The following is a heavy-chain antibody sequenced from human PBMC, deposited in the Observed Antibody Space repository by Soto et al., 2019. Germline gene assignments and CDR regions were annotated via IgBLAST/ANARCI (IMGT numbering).Heavy chain of an antibody. CDR1: GGTLLSYT. D-gene: IGHD5-18*01. J-gene: IGHJ6*02. CDR3: EGGEGETARENV. CDR2: IIPIFGIA. V-gene: IGHV1-69*01. Sequence: QVQLVQSGAEVKKPGSSVKVSCKASGGTLLSYTISWVRQAPGQGLEWMGGIIPIFGIANYAQKFQGRVTITADESTGVAYMELSSLSSEDTDAYYCEGGEGETARENVWGQGTTVTVSS.